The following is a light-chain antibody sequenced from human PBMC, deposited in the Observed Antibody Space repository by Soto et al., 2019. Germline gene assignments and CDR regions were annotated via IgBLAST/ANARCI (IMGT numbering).Light chain of an antibody. V-gene: IGKV1-5*03. J-gene: IGKJ1*01. CDR1: QSISSW. Sequence: DIQMTQSPSTLSASVGDRVTITCRASQSISSWLAWYQQKPGKAPKFLIHKASSLESGVPSRFSGSGSGTEFTLTISSLQTDDFATYFCQQYNSPPWTFGQVNKVEIK. CDR2: KAS. CDR3: QQYNSPPWT.